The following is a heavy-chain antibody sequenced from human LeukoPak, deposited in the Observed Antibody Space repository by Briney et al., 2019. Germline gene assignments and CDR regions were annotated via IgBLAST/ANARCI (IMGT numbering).Heavy chain of an antibody. CDR2: IKRKSDGGTT. J-gene: IGHJ4*02. Sequence: GGSLTLSCAASGFTFSNAWMSWVRQAPGKGLDWVGRIKRKSDGGTTDYAAPVNGRFTISRDDSKNTVHLQMNSLKTEDTALYYCAAIPPGAATYDYWGQGTLVIVSS. CDR1: GFTFSNAW. D-gene: IGHD2-15*01. CDR3: AAIPPGAATYDY. V-gene: IGHV3-15*01.